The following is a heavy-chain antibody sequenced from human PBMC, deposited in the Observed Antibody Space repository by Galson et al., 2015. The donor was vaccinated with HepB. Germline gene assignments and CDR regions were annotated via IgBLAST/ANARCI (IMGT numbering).Heavy chain of an antibody. CDR3: ARDHGGYSYGSPLDY. CDR1: GFTFSSYA. D-gene: IGHD5-18*01. CDR2: ISYDGSNK. J-gene: IGHJ4*02. V-gene: IGHV3-30-3*01. Sequence: SLRLSCAASGFTFSSYAMHWVRQAPGQGLEWVAGISYDGSNKYYADSVKGRFTIPRDNAKNTLYLQMNSLRAEDTAVYYCARDHGGYSYGSPLDYWGQGTLVTVSS.